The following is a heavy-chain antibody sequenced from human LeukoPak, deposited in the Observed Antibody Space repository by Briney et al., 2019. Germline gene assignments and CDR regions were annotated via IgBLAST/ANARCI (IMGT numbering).Heavy chain of an antibody. D-gene: IGHD1-14*01. CDR3: ARDLAGFQEPRYYYYMDV. CDR2: IYSDDRA. V-gene: IGHV3-66*02. J-gene: IGHJ6*03. Sequence: GGSLRLSCAASGFTFSNYGMNWVRQAPGKGLEWVSLIYSDDRAFYADSVKGRFTTSRNNSKNTLFLQMSSLKPEDTAIYYCARDLAGFQEPRYYYYMDVWGKGTTVTVSS. CDR1: GFTFSNYG.